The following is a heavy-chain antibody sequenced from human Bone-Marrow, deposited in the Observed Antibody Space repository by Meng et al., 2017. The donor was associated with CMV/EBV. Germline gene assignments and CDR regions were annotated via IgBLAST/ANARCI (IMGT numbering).Heavy chain of an antibody. CDR2: IRYDGSNK. CDR1: GFTFSSYG. Sequence: GGSLRLSSAASGFTFSSYGMHWVRQAPGKGLEWVAFIRYDGSNKYYADSVKGRFTISRDNSKNTLYLQMNSLRAEDTAVYYCAKPQYYYDSSGYYPFHYWGQGTLVTVSS. D-gene: IGHD3-22*01. J-gene: IGHJ4*02. V-gene: IGHV3-30*02. CDR3: AKPQYYYDSSGYYPFHY.